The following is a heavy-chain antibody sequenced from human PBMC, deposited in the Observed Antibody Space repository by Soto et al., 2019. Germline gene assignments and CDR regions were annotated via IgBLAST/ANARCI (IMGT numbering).Heavy chain of an antibody. CDR2: VWSDGNKQ. CDR1: GFTFSTHA. J-gene: IGHJ6*02. V-gene: IGHV3-33*01. CDR3: ASGPPRGWYRNIYYYYGLDA. D-gene: IGHD6-19*01. Sequence: QVQLVETGGGVVQPGRYLRLSCVASGFTFSTHAMHWVRQAPGKGLEWVAVVWSDGNKQYYADSVMGRFTISRDNSRNTLYLQMNSLRAEDTALYFCASGPPRGWYRNIYYYYGLDAWGQGTTVTVTS.